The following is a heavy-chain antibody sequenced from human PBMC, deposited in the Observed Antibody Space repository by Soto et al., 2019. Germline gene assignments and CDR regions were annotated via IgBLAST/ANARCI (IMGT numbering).Heavy chain of an antibody. D-gene: IGHD6-6*01. CDR2: ISSSSSYI. V-gene: IGHV3-21*01. CDR3: ARDREQLVNWFDP. CDR1: GFTFSGYS. J-gene: IGHJ5*02. Sequence: GGSLRLSSAASGFTFSGYSMNWVRKAPGKGLEWVSSISSSSSYIYYADSVKGRFTISRDNAKNSLYLQMNSLRAEDTAVYYGARDREQLVNWFDPWGQGTLVTVSS.